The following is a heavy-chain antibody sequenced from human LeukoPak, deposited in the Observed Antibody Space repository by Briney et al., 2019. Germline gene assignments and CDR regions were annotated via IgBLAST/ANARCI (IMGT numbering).Heavy chain of an antibody. D-gene: IGHD6-19*01. V-gene: IGHV4-59*01. J-gene: IGHJ4*02. CDR2: IYYSGST. CDR1: GGSFSGYY. Sequence: SETLSLTCAVYGGSFSGYYWSWIRQPPGKGLEWIGYIYYSGSTNYNPSLKSRVTISVDTSKNQFSLKLSSVTAADTAVYYCASSSGYSSGWYQSSYFDYWGQGTLVTVSS. CDR3: ASSSGYSSGWYQSSYFDY.